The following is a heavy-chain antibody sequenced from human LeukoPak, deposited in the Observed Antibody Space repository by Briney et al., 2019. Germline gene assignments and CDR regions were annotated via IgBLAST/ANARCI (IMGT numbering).Heavy chain of an antibody. J-gene: IGHJ6*04. D-gene: IGHD3-10*02. Sequence: GGSLRLSCAASGFTFSSYEMNWVRQAPGKGLEWVSYISGSGSTIYYADSVKGRFTISRDNAKNSLYLQMNSLRAEDTAVYYCAELGITMIGGVWGKGTTVTISS. CDR2: ISGSGSTI. CDR3: AELGITMIGGV. V-gene: IGHV3-48*03. CDR1: GFTFSSYE.